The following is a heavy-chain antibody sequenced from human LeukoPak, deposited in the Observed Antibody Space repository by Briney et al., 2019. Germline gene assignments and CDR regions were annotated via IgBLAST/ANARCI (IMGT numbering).Heavy chain of an antibody. V-gene: IGHV4-59*01. J-gene: IGHJ4*02. CDR1: GGSISSNY. CDR2: IYYTGST. Sequence: PSETLSLTCTVSGGSISSNYWGWIRQPPGKGLEYIGYIYYTGSTNYNPSLKSRVTMSLDTSKNQFSLRLTSVTSADTAVYYCASIRTTRSAFWGQGTLVTVSS. D-gene: IGHD1-7*01. CDR3: ASIRTTRSAF.